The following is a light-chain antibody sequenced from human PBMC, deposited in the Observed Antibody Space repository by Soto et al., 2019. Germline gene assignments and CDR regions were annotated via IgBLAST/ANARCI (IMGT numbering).Light chain of an antibody. J-gene: IGLJ1*01. CDR2: EVT. CDR1: SSDVGGYNY. V-gene: IGLV2-8*01. CDR3: SSYAGRNNLYV. Sequence: QSALTQPPSASGSPGQSVTISCTGTSSDVGGYNYVSWYQQHPGKAPKLMIYEVTKRPSGVHDRFSGSKSGNTASLTVSGLQAEDEADYYCSSYAGRNNLYVFGTGTKLTVL.